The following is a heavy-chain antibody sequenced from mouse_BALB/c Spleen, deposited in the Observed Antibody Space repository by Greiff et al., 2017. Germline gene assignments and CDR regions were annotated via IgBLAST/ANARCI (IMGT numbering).Heavy chain of an antibody. CDR1: GFTFSSYA. J-gene: IGHJ2*01. V-gene: IGHV5-6-5*01. Sequence: EVMLVESGGGLVKPGGSLKLSCAASGFTFSSYAMSWVRQTPEKRLEWVASISSGGSTYYPDSVKGRFTISRDNARNILYLQMSSLRSEDTAMYYCAREKLFDYWGQGTTLTVSS. CDR2: ISSGGST. CDR3: AREKLFDY.